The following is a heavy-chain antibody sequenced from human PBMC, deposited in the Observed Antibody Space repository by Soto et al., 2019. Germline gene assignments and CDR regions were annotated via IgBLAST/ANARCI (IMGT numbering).Heavy chain of an antibody. CDR2: ISGSGGST. CDR3: AKDLGMIVVVTYYYYYYGMYV. Sequence: PGGSLRLSCAASGFTFSSYAMSWVRHAPGNGLEWVSAISGSGGSTYYADSVKGRFTISRDNSKNTLYLQMNSLRAEDTAVYYCAKDLGMIVVVTYYYYYYGMYVWGQGTTVTVSS. CDR1: GFTFSSYA. V-gene: IGHV3-23*01. J-gene: IGHJ6*02. D-gene: IGHD3-22*01.